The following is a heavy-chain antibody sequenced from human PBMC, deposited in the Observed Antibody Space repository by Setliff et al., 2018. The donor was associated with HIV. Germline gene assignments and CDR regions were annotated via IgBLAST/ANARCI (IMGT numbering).Heavy chain of an antibody. Sequence: PGGSLRLSCAASGFTFRNHAMHWVRQAPGKGLEWVAVISYDGSNKFYADSVKGRFTISRDNSKNALYLQMNSLRAEDTALYYRARDSLPYNWNDYYYYMDVWGKGTTVTVSS. D-gene: IGHD1-20*01. CDR1: GFTFRNHA. CDR3: ARDSLPYNWNDYYYYMDV. J-gene: IGHJ6*03. CDR2: ISYDGSNK. V-gene: IGHV3-30*04.